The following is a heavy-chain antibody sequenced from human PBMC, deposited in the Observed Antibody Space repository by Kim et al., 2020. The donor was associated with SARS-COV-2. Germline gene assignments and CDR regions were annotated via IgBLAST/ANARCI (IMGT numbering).Heavy chain of an antibody. V-gene: IGHV3-74*03. Sequence: STTSADSVQDRFTNARDNAKNTLYVQMNGLRPEDTAVYYCAKSRYFYGMDVWGQGTTVTVSS. CDR2: ST. D-gene: IGHD1-20*01. J-gene: IGHJ6*02. CDR3: AKSRYFYGMDV.